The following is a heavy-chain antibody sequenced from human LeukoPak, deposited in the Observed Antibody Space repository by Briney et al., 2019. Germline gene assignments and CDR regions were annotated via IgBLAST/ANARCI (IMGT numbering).Heavy chain of an antibody. CDR2: IHYDGRT. CDR1: GASMSGQH. CDR3: ARHLNGGTHPLDN. J-gene: IGHJ4*02. V-gene: IGHV4-59*08. D-gene: IGHD2-8*01. Sequence: SETLSLTCAVSGASMSGQHWSWIRQAPGKGLEWIAWIHYDGRTNYNPSLKSRLSLSVDTSTNQFSLSLNSVTAADTAVYFCARHLNGGTHPLDNWGPGIRVIVSP.